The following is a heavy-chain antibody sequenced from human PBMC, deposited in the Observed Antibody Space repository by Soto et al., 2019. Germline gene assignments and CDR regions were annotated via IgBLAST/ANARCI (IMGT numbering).Heavy chain of an antibody. V-gene: IGHV3-74*01. CDR2: INSDGSSI. Sequence: GGSLRLSCTASGFTFSSYWMHWVRQAPGKGPEWVSRINSDGSSIRYADSVKGRFTISRDNTKNTLYLQMDSLRVEDTAVYYCARVGGRQWLVLNYWGQGTLVTVSS. CDR1: GFTFSSYW. J-gene: IGHJ4*02. D-gene: IGHD6-19*01. CDR3: ARVGGRQWLVLNY.